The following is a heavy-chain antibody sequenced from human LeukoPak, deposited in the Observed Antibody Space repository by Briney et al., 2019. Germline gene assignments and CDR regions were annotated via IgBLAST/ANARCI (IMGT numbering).Heavy chain of an antibody. CDR2: LYGGGTT. Sequence: GGSLRLSCAASGCTVSSNYMSWVRQAPGKGLEWVSVLYGGGTTYYADSVKGRFTISRDKSKNTLFLQMNSLRAEDTAVYYCARGPRPYYFDYWGQGTLVTVSS. V-gene: IGHV3-53*01. CDR3: ARGPRPYYFDY. CDR1: GCTVSSNY. J-gene: IGHJ4*02.